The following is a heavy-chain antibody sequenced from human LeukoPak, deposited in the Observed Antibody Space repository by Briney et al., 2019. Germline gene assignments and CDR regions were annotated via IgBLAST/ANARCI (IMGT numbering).Heavy chain of an antibody. Sequence: GGSLRLSCAASGFTFRSYAMTWVRQAPGKGLEWVTLISYDGSNRYYADSMKGRFTISRDNSKNTLYLQMNSLRAEDTAVYYCARDWGSYYFDYWGQGTLVTVSS. J-gene: IGHJ4*02. CDR2: ISYDGSNR. D-gene: IGHD7-27*01. V-gene: IGHV3-30*04. CDR1: GFTFRSYA. CDR3: ARDWGSYYFDY.